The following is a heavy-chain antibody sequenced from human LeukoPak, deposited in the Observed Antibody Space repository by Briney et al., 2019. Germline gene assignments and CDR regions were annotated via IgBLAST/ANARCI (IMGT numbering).Heavy chain of an antibody. Sequence: GGSLRLSCAASGFTFSSYEMNWVRQAPGKGLEWVSYISSSGSTIYYADSVKGRFTISRDNSKNTLYLQMNSLRAEDTAVYYCAKDQVRFGELFFYFDYWGQGTLATVSS. V-gene: IGHV3-48*03. CDR2: ISSSGSTI. CDR1: GFTFSSYE. J-gene: IGHJ4*02. D-gene: IGHD3-10*01. CDR3: AKDQVRFGELFFYFDY.